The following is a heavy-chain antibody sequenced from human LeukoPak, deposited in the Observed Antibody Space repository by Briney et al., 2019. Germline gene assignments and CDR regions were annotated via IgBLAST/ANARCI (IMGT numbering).Heavy chain of an antibody. D-gene: IGHD2-8*02. Sequence: KPSETLSLTCTGSGGSISSGDYHWSWIRQPPGKGLEWIGYIYYSGITYYNPSLKSRVTISVDTSKNQFSLKLNSVTAADTAVYYCASSRYWYHDYWGQGTLVTVSS. CDR3: ASSRYWYHDY. CDR1: GGSISSGDYH. V-gene: IGHV4-30-4*01. J-gene: IGHJ4*02. CDR2: IYYSGIT.